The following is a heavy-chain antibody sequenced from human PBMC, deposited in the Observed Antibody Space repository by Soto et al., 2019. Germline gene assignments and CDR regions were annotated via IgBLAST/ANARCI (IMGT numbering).Heavy chain of an antibody. J-gene: IGHJ4*02. CDR2: IIPIFGTA. CDR3: AITHRGVEMATFGY. Sequence: QVQLVQSGAEVKKPGSSVKVSCKASGGTFSSYAISWVRQAPGQGLEWMGGIIPIFGTANYAQKFQGRVTITADESTSTDDMELSSLRSEDTAVYYCAITHRGVEMATFGYWGQGTLVTVSS. CDR1: GGTFSSYA. V-gene: IGHV1-69*12. D-gene: IGHD5-12*01.